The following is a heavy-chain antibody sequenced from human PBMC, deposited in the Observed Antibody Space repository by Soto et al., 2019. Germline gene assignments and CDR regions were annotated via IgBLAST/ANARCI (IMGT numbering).Heavy chain of an antibody. J-gene: IGHJ6*02. V-gene: IGHV1-69*06. Sequence: QVQLVQYGAEVKKPGSSVKVSCKASGGTFSSYAISWVRQAPGQGLEWMVGIIPIFGTANYAQKFQGRVTITEDKSPIKAYMELSSLRSEDTAVYYCAIEGDYDIMGDYYGMDVWGQGTTGPVSS. D-gene: IGHD3-22*01. CDR2: IIPIFGTA. CDR1: GGTFSSYA. CDR3: AIEGDYDIMGDYYGMDV.